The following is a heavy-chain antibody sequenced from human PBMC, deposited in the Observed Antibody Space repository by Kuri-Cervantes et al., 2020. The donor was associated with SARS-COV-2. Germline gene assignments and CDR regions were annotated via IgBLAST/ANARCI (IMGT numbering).Heavy chain of an antibody. Sequence: GSLRLSCTVSGGSISSSSYYWGWIRQPPGKGLEWIGYIYYSGSTNYNPSLKSRVTISVDTSKNQFSLKLSSVTAADTAVYYCARGVYDFWSGDLMSYYYYMDVWGKGTTVTVSS. CDR2: IYYSGST. CDR1: GGSISSSSYY. J-gene: IGHJ6*03. D-gene: IGHD3-3*01. CDR3: ARGVYDFWSGDLMSYYYYMDV. V-gene: IGHV4-61*05.